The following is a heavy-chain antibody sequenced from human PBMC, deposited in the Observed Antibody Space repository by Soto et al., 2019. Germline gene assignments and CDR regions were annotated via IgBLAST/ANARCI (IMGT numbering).Heavy chain of an antibody. CDR3: ARDDEYSGNGMDV. CDR2: ILNDGSNR. V-gene: IGHV3-33*01. Sequence: QVQLVESGGGVVQPGRYRRFSCAASGFTFSNYGMHWVRQAPGKGLEWVAVILNDGSNRYHADSVKDRFTISRDNSKNTLYLQMNSLRAEDTAVYYCARDDEYSGNGMDVWGQGTTVTVS. D-gene: IGHD3-10*01. CDR1: GFTFSNYG. J-gene: IGHJ6*02.